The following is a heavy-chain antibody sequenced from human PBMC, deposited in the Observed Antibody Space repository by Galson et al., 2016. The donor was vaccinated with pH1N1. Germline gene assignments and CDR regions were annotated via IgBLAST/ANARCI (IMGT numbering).Heavy chain of an antibody. Sequence: TLSLTCTVSGDSISSNAYYWGWIRQPPGRGLEWIASIYYSGSTYYSPSFKSRVTISIDTSKDQFSLILRSVTAADTAVYYCARNTTDIQTFDFWGQGTLVTVST. CDR1: GDSISSNAYY. CDR3: ARNTTDIQTFDF. CDR2: IYYSGST. J-gene: IGHJ4*02. D-gene: IGHD5-18*01. V-gene: IGHV4-39*01.